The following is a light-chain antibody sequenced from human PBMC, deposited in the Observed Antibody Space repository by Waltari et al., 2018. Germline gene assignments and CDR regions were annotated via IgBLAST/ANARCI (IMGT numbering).Light chain of an antibody. CDR3: AAWDDSLNAVV. Sequence: QSVLTQPPSVSEAPRQRVPISCSGSSSNTENNAVNWYQQLPGEAPKLLIYYDVLLPSGVSDRFSGSKSGTSASMAIGGLLSEDEGDYYCAAWDDSLNAVVFGGGTKLTVL. V-gene: IGLV1-36*01. CDR1: SSNTENNA. J-gene: IGLJ2*01. CDR2: YDV.